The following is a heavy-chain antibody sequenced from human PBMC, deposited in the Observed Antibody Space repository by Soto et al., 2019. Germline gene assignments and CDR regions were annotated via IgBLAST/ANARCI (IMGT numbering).Heavy chain of an antibody. D-gene: IGHD3-16*02. J-gene: IGHJ3*02. V-gene: IGHV3-73*01. CDR1: GFTVSGSA. Sequence: EVQLVESGGGLVQPGGSLKLSCAASGFTVSGSAVHWVRQASGKGLEWVGRIRSKTNSYATAYAASVKGRFTISRDDSKNTAYLQMNRLKTEDTAVYYCTSHLGELLFPRAFDIWGQGTMVTVSS. CDR2: IRSKTNSYAT. CDR3: TSHLGELLFPRAFDI.